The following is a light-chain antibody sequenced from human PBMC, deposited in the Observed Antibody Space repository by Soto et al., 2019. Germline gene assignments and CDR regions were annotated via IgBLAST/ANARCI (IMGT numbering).Light chain of an antibody. CDR3: TSFTSSATYV. CDR1: RSDVGAYNY. J-gene: IGLJ1*01. Sequence: QSALTQPASVSGSPGQSITISCTGTRSDVGAYNYVSWYQQFPGKAPKLMIYEVSNRPSGVSNRFSGSKSGNTASLTISGLQAEDEGDYYCTSFTSSATYVFGTGTKLTVL. V-gene: IGLV2-14*01. CDR2: EVS.